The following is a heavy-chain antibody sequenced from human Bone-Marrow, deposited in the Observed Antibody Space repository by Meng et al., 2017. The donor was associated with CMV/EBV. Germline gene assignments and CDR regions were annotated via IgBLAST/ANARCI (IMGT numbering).Heavy chain of an antibody. CDR2: ISYDGSNK. J-gene: IGHJ4*02. Sequence: GESLKISCVTSGFIFSSYWMSWVRQAPGKGLEWVAVISYDGSNKYYADSVKGRFTISRDNSKNTLYLQMNSLRAEDTAVYYCARDRIVGATEGEFDYWGQGTRVTVSS. CDR1: GFIFSSYW. D-gene: IGHD1-26*01. CDR3: ARDRIVGATEGEFDY. V-gene: IGHV3-30*03.